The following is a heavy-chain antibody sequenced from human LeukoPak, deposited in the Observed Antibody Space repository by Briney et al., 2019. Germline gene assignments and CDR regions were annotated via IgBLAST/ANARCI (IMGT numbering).Heavy chain of an antibody. V-gene: IGHV3-30-3*01. CDR1: GFTFSGYA. CDR3: ARASGWSQPYYLDH. CDR2: ISYDGSNE. J-gene: IGHJ4*02. Sequence: GRSLRLSCAASGFTFSGYAMHWDRQTPGKGLEWMAVISYDGSNEYYADSVKGRFTTSRDNSKKTLYLQMNSLRAEDTAVYYCARASGWSQPYYLDHWGQGTLVTVSS. D-gene: IGHD6-19*01.